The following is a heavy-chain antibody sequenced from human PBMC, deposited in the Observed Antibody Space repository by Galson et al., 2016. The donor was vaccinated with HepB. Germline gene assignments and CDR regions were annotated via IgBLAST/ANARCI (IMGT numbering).Heavy chain of an antibody. CDR1: GFSFDDYA. D-gene: IGHD2-21*01. Sequence: SLRLSCAASGFSFDDYAMHWVRQVPGKGLEWVSGINWNSGSIGYADSVKGRFTISRDNAKHSLYLQMNSLRPEDTALYYCVKDVGVGAGGYFYYGMDVWGQGTTVTVSS. CDR3: VKDVGVGAGGYFYYGMDV. J-gene: IGHJ6*02. V-gene: IGHV3-9*01. CDR2: INWNSGSI.